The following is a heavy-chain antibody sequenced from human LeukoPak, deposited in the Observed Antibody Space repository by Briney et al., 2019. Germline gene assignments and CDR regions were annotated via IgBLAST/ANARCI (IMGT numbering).Heavy chain of an antibody. CDR3: VKDQRVFGVGYYFDY. D-gene: IGHD3-3*01. V-gene: IGHV3-23*01. CDR2: ISGSGGST. Sequence: GGSLRLYCAASGFTFSSYAMSWVRHAPGKGLERVSAISGSGGSTYYADSVKGRFTISRDNSKNTLYLQMNSLRAEDTAVYYCVKDQRVFGVGYYFDYWGQGTLVTVSS. J-gene: IGHJ4*02. CDR1: GFTFSSYA.